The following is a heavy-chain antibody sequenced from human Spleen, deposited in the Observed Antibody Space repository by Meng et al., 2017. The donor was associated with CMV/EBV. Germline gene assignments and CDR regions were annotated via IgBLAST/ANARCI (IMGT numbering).Heavy chain of an antibody. D-gene: IGHD3-10*01. J-gene: IGHJ4*02. CDR3: ALGGDETYYFDY. Sequence: GGSLRLSCAASGFTFSINAMSWVRQAPGKGLEWVSVVYSGGSNTYYADSVKGRFTISRDNSKNTLYLRMNSLRAEDTAVYYCALGGDETYYFDYWGQGTLVTVSS. V-gene: IGHV3-23*03. CDR2: VYSGGSNT. CDR1: GFTFSINA.